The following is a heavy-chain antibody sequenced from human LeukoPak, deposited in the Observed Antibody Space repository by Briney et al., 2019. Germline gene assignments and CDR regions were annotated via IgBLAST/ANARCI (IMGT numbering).Heavy chain of an antibody. V-gene: IGHV3-7*05. CDR1: GFTFSSYL. CDR3: ARAQKRGPYYFDY. D-gene: IGHD5-24*01. Sequence: GGSLRLSCAASGFTFSSYLMSWVRQAPGKGLEWVANIKQDGSEKYYVDSVMGRFTFSRDNAKNSLYLQMNSLRAEDTAVYYCARAQKRGPYYFDYWGQGTLVTVSS. CDR2: IKQDGSEK. J-gene: IGHJ4*02.